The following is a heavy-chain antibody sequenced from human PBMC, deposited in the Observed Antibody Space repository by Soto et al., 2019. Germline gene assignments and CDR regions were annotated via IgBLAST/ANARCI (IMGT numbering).Heavy chain of an antibody. D-gene: IGHD6-13*01. CDR2: MNPNSGNT. CDR3: AREDVQGSSWFRFLDF. Sequence: ASVKVSCKASGYTFTSYDINWVRQATGQGLEWMGWMNPNSGNTGYAQKFQGRVTMTRNTSISTAYMELNSLRVEDTAVYYCAREDVQGSSWFRFLDFWGQGALVTVSS. V-gene: IGHV1-8*01. J-gene: IGHJ4*02. CDR1: GYTFTSYD.